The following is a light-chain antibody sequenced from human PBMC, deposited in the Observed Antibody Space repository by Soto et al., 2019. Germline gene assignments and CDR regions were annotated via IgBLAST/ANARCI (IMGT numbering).Light chain of an antibody. V-gene: IGKV1-5*01. Sequence: GDRVTITCRASQSISSWLAWYQQKPGKAPKLLIYDASSLESGVPSRFSGSGSGTEFTLTISSLQPDDFATYYCQQYNSYSYTFGQATKLEIK. J-gene: IGKJ2*01. CDR3: QQYNSYSYT. CDR2: DAS. CDR1: QSISSW.